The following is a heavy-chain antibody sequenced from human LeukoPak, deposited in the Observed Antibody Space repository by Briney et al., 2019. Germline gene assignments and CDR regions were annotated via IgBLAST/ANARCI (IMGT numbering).Heavy chain of an antibody. V-gene: IGHV3-15*01. CDR3: AKETSSGNFVTIDC. CDR2: IKSKIDGGTT. J-gene: IGHJ4*02. Sequence: NPGGSLRLSCAASGFTFSSVWMSWVRQAPGKGLEWVGRIKSKIDGGTTDYAAPVKGRFTISRDNSKSTLYLQMNSLRADDTAIYYCAKETSSGNFVTIDCWGQGALVTVSS. D-gene: IGHD1-7*01. CDR1: GFTFSSVW.